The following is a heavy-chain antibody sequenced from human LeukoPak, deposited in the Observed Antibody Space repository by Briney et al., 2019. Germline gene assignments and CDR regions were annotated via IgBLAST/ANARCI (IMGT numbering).Heavy chain of an antibody. CDR3: VKDLGRYRNNCFDY. CDR2: ISGSGGGT. D-gene: IGHD1-26*01. J-gene: IGHJ4*02. Sequence: GGSLRLSCAASGFTFSSYAMSWVPQSPEKGLEWVSTISGSGGGTYYADSVKGRFTISRDDSKTTLYLQMNSLRAEDTAVYYCVKDLGRYRNNCFDYWGQGTLVTVSS. CDR1: GFTFSSYA. V-gene: IGHV3-23*01.